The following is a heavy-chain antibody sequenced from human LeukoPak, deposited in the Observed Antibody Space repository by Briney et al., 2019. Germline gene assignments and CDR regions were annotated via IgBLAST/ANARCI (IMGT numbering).Heavy chain of an antibody. CDR3: ARESPAKFLEWLPCFDY. V-gene: IGHV3-30-3*01. D-gene: IGHD3-3*01. CDR1: GFTFSSYA. CDR2: ISYDGSNK. Sequence: GGSLRLSCAASGFTFSSYAMHWVRQAPGKGLEWVAVISYDGSNKYYADSVKGRFTISRDNSKNTLYLQMNRLRAEDTAVYYCARESPAKFLEWLPCFDYWGQGTLVTVSS. J-gene: IGHJ4*02.